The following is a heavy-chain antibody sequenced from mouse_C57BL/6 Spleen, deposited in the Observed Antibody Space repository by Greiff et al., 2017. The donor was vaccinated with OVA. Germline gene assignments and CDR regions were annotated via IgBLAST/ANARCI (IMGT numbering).Heavy chain of an antibody. CDR2: IRNKANNHAT. CDR3: TREDYYGSTLRWYFDV. D-gene: IGHD1-1*01. J-gene: IGHJ1*03. V-gene: IGHV6-6*01. CDR1: GFTFSDAW. Sequence: EVQLVESGGGLVQPGGSMKLSCAASGFTFSDAWMDWVRQSPEKGLEWVAEIRNKANNHATYYAESVKGRFTISRDDSKSSVYLQMNSLRAEDTGIYYCTREDYYGSTLRWYFDVWGTGTTVTVSS.